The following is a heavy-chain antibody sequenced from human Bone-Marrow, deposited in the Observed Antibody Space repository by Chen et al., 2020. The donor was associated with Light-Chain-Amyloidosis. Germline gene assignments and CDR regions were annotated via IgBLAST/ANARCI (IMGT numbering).Heavy chain of an antibody. D-gene: IGHD5-12*01. CDR3: ARRRDGYDFDY. Sequence: EVQLEQSGPEVKKPGESLKISCKGSGYTFPNYWIGWVRQMPGKGLEWMGVIYPDDSDARYGPSLEGQVTISADKSITTAYLQWRSLKASDTAMYYCARRRDGYDFDYWGQGTLVTVSS. V-gene: IGHV5-51*01. CDR1: GYTFPNYW. J-gene: IGHJ4*02. CDR2: IYPDDSDA.